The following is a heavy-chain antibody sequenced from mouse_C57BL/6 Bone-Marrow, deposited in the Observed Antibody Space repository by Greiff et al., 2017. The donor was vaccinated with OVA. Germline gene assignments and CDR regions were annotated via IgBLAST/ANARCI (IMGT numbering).Heavy chain of an antibody. CDR1: GYTFTDHT. V-gene: IGHV1-78*01. CDR2: IYPRDGST. CDR3: AREDGRSYGGFAY. J-gene: IGHJ3*01. Sequence: VQLQESDAELVKPGASVKISCKVSGYTFTDHTIHWMKQRPEQGLEWIGYIYPRDGSTKYNEKFKGKATLTADKSSSTAYMQLNSLTSEDSAVYFCAREDGRSYGGFAYWGQGTLVTVSA. D-gene: IGHD1-1*01.